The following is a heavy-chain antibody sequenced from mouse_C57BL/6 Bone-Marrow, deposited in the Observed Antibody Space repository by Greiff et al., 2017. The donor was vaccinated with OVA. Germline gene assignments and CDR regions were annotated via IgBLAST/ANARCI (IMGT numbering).Heavy chain of an antibody. J-gene: IGHJ3*01. CDR2: ISSGSSTI. Sequence: EVHLVESGGGLVKPGGSLKLSCAASGFTLSDYGMHWVRQAPEKGLEWVAYISSGSSTIYYADTVKGRFTISRDNAKNTLFLQMTSLRSEDTAMYYCARNMRFAYWGQGTLVTVSA. CDR3: ARNMRFAY. CDR1: GFTLSDYG. V-gene: IGHV5-17*01.